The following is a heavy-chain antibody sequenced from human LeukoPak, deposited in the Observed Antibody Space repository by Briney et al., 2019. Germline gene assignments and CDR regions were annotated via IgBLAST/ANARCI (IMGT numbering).Heavy chain of an antibody. D-gene: IGHD3-22*01. CDR1: GGSFSGYY. J-gene: IGHJ6*02. V-gene: IGHV4-34*01. Sequence: KASETLSLTCAVYGGSFSGYYWSWIRQPPGKGLEWIGEINHSGSTNYNPSLKSRVTISVDTSKNQFSLNLSSVTAADTAMYYCARDRSPEGYYDSSHWDYYHGMDVWGQGTTVTVSS. CDR3: ARDRSPEGYYDSSHWDYYHGMDV. CDR2: INHSGST.